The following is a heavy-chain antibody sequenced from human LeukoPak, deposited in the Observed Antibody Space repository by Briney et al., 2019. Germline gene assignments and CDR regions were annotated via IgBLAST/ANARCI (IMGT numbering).Heavy chain of an antibody. J-gene: IGHJ4*02. CDR1: GFTFSSYG. D-gene: IGHD6-13*01. V-gene: IGHV3-7*01. CDR2: IKHDGSEK. CDR3: ARERAVGNY. Sequence: GGSLRLSCAASGFTFSSYGMSWVRQAPGKGLEWVANIKHDGSEKYYVDSVKGRFTISRDNAQNSLYLQMNSLRAEDTAVYYCARERAVGNYWGQGTLVTVSS.